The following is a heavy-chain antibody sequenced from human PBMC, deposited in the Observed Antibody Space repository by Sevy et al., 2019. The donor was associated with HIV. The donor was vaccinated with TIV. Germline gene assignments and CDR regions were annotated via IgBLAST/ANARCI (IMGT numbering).Heavy chain of an antibody. D-gene: IGHD6-13*01. CDR3: AKGQQLITQSGSYFYYGMNV. J-gene: IGHJ6*02. CDR1: NLTFEDYA. V-gene: IGHV3-9*01. Sequence: GGSLRLSCAASNLTFEDYAMHWVRRAPGKGLEWVSGISWNGVDIGFAASVKGRFTISRDNAKSSVYLKINSLTPEDTGVYYCAKGQQLITQSGSYFYYGMNVWGQGTTVTVSS. CDR2: ISWNGVDI.